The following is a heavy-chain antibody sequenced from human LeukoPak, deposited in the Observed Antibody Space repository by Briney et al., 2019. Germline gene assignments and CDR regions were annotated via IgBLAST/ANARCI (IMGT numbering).Heavy chain of an antibody. CDR3: AKAFWSGYYSEIYYYYYYMDV. J-gene: IGHJ6*03. CDR2: IRYDGSNK. CDR1: GFTFSSYG. V-gene: IGHV3-30*02. Sequence: PGGSLRLSCAASGFTFSSYGMHWVRQAPGKGLEWVAFIRYDGSNKYYADSVKGRFTISRDNSKNTLYLQMNSLRAEDTAVYYCAKAFWSGYYSEIYYYYYYMDVWGKGTTVTVSS. D-gene: IGHD3-3*01.